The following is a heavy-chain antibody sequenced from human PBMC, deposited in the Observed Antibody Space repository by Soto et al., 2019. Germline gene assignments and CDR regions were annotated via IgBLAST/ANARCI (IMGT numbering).Heavy chain of an antibody. V-gene: IGHV1-69*13. CDR1: GGTFSSYA. Sequence: ASVKVSCKASGGTFSSYAIIWVRQAPGQGLEWMGGIIPIFGTANYAQKFQGRVTITADESTSTAYMELSSLRSEDTAVYYCARYYYDSSGYYALDYWGQGTLVTVSS. CDR3: ARYYYDSSGYYALDY. CDR2: IIPIFGTA. D-gene: IGHD3-22*01. J-gene: IGHJ4*02.